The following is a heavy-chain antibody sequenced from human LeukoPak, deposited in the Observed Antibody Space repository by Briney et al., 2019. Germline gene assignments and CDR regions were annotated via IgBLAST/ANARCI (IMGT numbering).Heavy chain of an antibody. V-gene: IGHV3-23*01. CDR3: AKDHDYGSGSYYHAFDI. CDR2: ISGSGGST. Sequence: GGSLRLSCAASGFTFSSYAMSWVRQAPGKGLEWVSAISGSGGSTYYADSVKGRFTISRDNSKNTLYLQMNSLRAEDTAVYYCAKDHDYGSGSYYHAFDIWGQGTMVTVSS. D-gene: IGHD3-10*01. J-gene: IGHJ3*02. CDR1: GFTFSSYA.